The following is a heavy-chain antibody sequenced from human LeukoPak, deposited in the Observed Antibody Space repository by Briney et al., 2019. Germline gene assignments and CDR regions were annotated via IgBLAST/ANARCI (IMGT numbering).Heavy chain of an antibody. D-gene: IGHD1-14*01. J-gene: IGHJ4*02. CDR1: GYTFTGYY. CDR2: INPNSGGT. CDR3: ARDASPSAYKRAYYFDY. Sequence: GASVKVSCKASGYTFTGYYMHWVRQAPGQGLEWMGWINPNSGGTNYAQKFQGRVTMTRDTSISTAYMELSRLRSDDTAVYYCARDASPSAYKRAYYFDYWGQGTLVTVSS. V-gene: IGHV1-2*02.